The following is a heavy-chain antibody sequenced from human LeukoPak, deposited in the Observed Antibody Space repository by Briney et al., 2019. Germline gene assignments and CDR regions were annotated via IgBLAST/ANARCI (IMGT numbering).Heavy chain of an antibody. CDR1: GYTFTGYY. V-gene: IGHV1-2*06. CDR3: ARGVNVLLWFGELYYFDY. D-gene: IGHD3-10*01. Sequence: GASVKVPCKASGYTFTGYYMHWVRQAPGQGLEWMGRINPNSGGTNYAQKFQGRVTMTRDTSISTAYMELSRLRSDDTAVYYCARGVNVLLWFGELYYFDYWGQGTLVTVSS. CDR2: INPNSGGT. J-gene: IGHJ4*02.